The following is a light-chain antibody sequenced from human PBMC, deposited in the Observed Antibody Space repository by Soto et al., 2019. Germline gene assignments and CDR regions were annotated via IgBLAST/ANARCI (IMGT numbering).Light chain of an antibody. J-gene: IGKJ1*01. CDR2: GVS. CDR3: QVYGSSPKT. V-gene: IGKV3-20*01. CDR1: QPVNSGY. Sequence: IVLTQSPGTLSLSPGEGATLACRASQPVNSGYLAWYQQKPGQAPRLLMYGVSTRDTGIPDRFSGSGAGTDFPLAISRLEPGDFAVYYCQVYGSSPKTFGHGTKVEF.